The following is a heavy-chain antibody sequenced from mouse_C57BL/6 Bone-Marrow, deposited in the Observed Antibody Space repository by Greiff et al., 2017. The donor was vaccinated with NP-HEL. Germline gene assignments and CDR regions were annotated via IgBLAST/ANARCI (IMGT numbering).Heavy chain of an antibody. Sequence: VQLQQPGADLVKPGASVKLSCKASGYTFTSYWMHWVKQRPGRGLVWIGRFDPNSGGTKFNEKFKTKATLTVDTSSSTAYMQLSSLTTEDSAVYYGAQYCDSRRGWSFDVWGTGTTVTVSS. CDR3: AQYCDSRRGWSFDV. CDR2: FDPNSGGT. CDR1: GYTFTSYW. J-gene: IGHJ1*03. V-gene: IGHV1-72*01. D-gene: IGHD3-3*01.